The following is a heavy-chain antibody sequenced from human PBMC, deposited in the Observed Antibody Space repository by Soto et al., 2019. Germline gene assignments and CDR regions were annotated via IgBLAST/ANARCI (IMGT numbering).Heavy chain of an antibody. CDR1: GFTFSSYD. Sequence: GGSLRLSCAASGFTFSSYDMHWVRQATGKGLEWVSAIGTAGDTYYPGSVKGRFTISRENAKNSLYLQMNSLRAGDTAVYYCARAVAAAGVLDYWGQGPLVTVSS. CDR3: ARAVAAAGVLDY. D-gene: IGHD6-13*01. V-gene: IGHV3-13*01. CDR2: IGTAGDT. J-gene: IGHJ4*02.